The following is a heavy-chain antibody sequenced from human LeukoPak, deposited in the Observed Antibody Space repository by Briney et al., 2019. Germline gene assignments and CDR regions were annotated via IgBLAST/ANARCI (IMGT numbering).Heavy chain of an antibody. Sequence: GASVKVSCKASGYSFTPYTINWVRQAPGQGLEWMGWINTNTGNPTYAQGLTGRFVFSLDTSVSTAYLQISSLKPEDTGVYYCARGLRGYSGTSVDYWGQGTLVTVSS. CDR3: ARGLRGYSGTSVDY. J-gene: IGHJ4*02. D-gene: IGHD1-26*01. CDR2: INTNTGNP. V-gene: IGHV7-4-1*02. CDR1: GYSFTPYT.